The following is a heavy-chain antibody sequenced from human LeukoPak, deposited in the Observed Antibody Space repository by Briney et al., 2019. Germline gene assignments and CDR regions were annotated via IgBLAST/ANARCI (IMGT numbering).Heavy chain of an antibody. CDR2: TSWNSGSI. CDR1: GFTFDDYA. D-gene: IGHD3-22*01. CDR3: AKAEVGITMIVVVIPHFQH. J-gene: IGHJ1*01. V-gene: IGHV3-9*01. Sequence: SLRLSCAASGFTFDDYAMHWVRQAPGKGLEWVSGTSWNSGSIGYADSVKGRFTISRDNAKNSLYLQMNSLRAEDTAVYYCAKAEVGITMIVVVIPHFQHWGQGTLVTVSS.